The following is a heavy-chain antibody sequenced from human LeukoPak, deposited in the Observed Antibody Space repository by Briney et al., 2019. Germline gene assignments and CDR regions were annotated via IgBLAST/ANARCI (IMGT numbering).Heavy chain of an antibody. CDR1: GGSISSGSYY. D-gene: IGHD2-2*02. Sequence: PSETLSLTCTVSGGSISSGSYYCRWIRQPAGKGLEWIGRIYTHGSTNYNPSLKSRVTISVDTSKNQFSLKLSSVTAADTAVYYCARDGCSSTSCYTVRSAFDIWGQGTMVTVSS. V-gene: IGHV4-61*02. J-gene: IGHJ3*02. CDR2: IYTHGST. CDR3: ARDGCSSTSCYTVRSAFDI.